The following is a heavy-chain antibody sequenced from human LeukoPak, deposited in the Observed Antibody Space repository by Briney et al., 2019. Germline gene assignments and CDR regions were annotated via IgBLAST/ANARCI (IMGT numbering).Heavy chain of an antibody. D-gene: IGHD1-14*01. CDR1: GFSFSNYN. J-gene: IGHJ4*02. Sequence: GGSLRLSCAASGFSFSNYNMNWVRRAPGKGLEWISHISLSSGTIYYADSVKGRFTISRDNARNSLYLQMNSLRAEDTAVYYCARVRPDFQIGGDYWGQGTLVTVSS. CDR2: ISLSSGTI. CDR3: ARVRPDFQIGGDY. V-gene: IGHV3-48*01.